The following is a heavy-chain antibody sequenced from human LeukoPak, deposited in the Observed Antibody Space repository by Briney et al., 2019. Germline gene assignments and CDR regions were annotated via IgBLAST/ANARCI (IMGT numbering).Heavy chain of an antibody. CDR3: ARESMDSSGWYGNAFDI. CDR2: IYTSGST. J-gene: IGHJ3*02. D-gene: IGHD6-19*01. V-gene: IGHV4-61*02. Sequence: SQTLSLTCTVSGGSISSGSYYWSWIRQPAGKGLEWIGRIYTSGSTNYNPSLKSRVTISVDTSKNQFSLKLSSVTAADTAVYYCARESMDSSGWYGNAFDIWGQGTMVTVSS. CDR1: GGSISSGSYY.